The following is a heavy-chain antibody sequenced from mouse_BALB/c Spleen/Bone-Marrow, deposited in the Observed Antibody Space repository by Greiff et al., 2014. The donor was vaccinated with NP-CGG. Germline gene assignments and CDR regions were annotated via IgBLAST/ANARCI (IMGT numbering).Heavy chain of an antibody. CDR2: INPDSRTI. Sequence: EVKLMESGGGLVQPGGSLKLSCAASGFDFSRYWMSWVRQAPGKGLEWIGEINPDSRTINYSPSLKDKFIISRDNAKNTLYLRLNKVRSEDTALYYYARPDYYGYLNYWGQGTPLTVSS. CDR1: GFDFSRYW. J-gene: IGHJ2*01. D-gene: IGHD1-1*01. CDR3: ARPDYYGYLNY. V-gene: IGHV4-1*02.